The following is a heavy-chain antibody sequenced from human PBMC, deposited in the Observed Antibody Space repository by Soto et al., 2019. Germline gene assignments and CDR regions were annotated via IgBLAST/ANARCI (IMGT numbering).Heavy chain of an antibody. J-gene: IGHJ4*02. D-gene: IGHD1-26*01. CDR3: AIDRGRYADY. CDR1: GFTFSSYW. Sequence: EVQLVESGGGLVQPGGSLILACAASGFTFSSYWMHWVRQAPGKGLGWVSRVNSDGSSTDYADSVKGRFTISRDNAKNTLYLQMISLRAEDTAVYYCAIDRGRYADYWGQGTLVTVSS. V-gene: IGHV3-74*01. CDR2: VNSDGSST.